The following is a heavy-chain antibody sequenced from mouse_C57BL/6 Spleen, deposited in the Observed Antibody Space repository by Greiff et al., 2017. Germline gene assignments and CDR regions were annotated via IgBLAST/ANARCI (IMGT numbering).Heavy chain of an antibody. V-gene: IGHV1-39*01. D-gene: IGHD2-4*01. CDR2: INPNYGTT. CDR1: GYSFTDYN. Sequence: VQLKESGPELVKPGASVKISCKASGYSFTDYNMNWVKQSNGKSLEWIGVINPNYGTTSYNQKFKGKATLTVDQSSSTAYMQLNSLTSEDYAVYYCAFDYDGYYYAMDYWGQGTSVTVSS. J-gene: IGHJ4*01. CDR3: AFDYDGYYYAMDY.